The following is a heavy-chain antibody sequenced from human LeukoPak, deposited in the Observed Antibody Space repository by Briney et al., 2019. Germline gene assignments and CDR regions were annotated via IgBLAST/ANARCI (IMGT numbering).Heavy chain of an antibody. CDR2: IYSGGST. V-gene: IGHV3-53*04. CDR3: ARVQDYYDSSGYGYFDY. Sequence: GGSLRLSCAASGFTVSSNYMSWVRQAPGKGLEWVSFIYSGGSTYYADSVKGRFTISRHNSKNTLYLQMNSLRAEDTAVYYCARVQDYYDSSGYGYFDYWGQGTLVTVSS. D-gene: IGHD3-22*01. J-gene: IGHJ4*02. CDR1: GFTVSSNY.